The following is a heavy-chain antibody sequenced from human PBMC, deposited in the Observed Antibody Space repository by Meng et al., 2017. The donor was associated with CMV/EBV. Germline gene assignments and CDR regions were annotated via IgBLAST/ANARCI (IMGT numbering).Heavy chain of an antibody. CDR2: ISSSGSTI. CDR3: ARVGGGVVPAAIVTTNYYYYGMDV. J-gene: IGHJ6*02. Sequence: GGSLRLSCAASGFTFSDYYMSWIRQAPGKGLEWVSYISSSGSTIYYADSVKGRFTISRDNAKNSLYLQMNSLRAEDTAVYYCARVGGGVVPAAIVTTNYYYYGMDVWGQGTTVTAP. D-gene: IGHD2-2*01. V-gene: IGHV3-11*04. CDR1: GFTFSDYY.